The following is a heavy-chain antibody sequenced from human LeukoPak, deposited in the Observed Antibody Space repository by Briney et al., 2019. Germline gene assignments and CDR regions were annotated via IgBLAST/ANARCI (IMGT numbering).Heavy chain of an antibody. CDR2: TSYDGNKK. Sequence: PGRSLRLSCAASGFTLTYYAMHWVRQAPGKGLEWVAVTSYDGNKKYYADSVKGRLTISRDSSKNTLYLQMSSLRAEDTAVYYCARSSYDYGGIEGPFDYWGQGTLVTVSS. CDR1: GFTLTYYA. J-gene: IGHJ4*02. CDR3: ARSSYDYGGIEGPFDY. V-gene: IGHV3-30*15. D-gene: IGHD4-23*01.